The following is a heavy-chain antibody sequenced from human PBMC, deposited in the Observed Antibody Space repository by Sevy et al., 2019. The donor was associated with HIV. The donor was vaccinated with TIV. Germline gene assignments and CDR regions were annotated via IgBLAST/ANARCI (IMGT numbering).Heavy chain of an antibody. D-gene: IGHD1-26*01. CDR1: GFNFRNSW. V-gene: IGHV3-7*03. CDR2: IKQDGYET. Sequence: GGSLRLSCAAFGFNFRNSWMAWVRQTPGKGLEFLADIKQDGYETYYVLSVKGRFTISRDNAKNSLHLQMNSLRAEDTAIYFCVRDKEVGASILDYWGQGTPVTVSS. J-gene: IGHJ4*02. CDR3: VRDKEVGASILDY.